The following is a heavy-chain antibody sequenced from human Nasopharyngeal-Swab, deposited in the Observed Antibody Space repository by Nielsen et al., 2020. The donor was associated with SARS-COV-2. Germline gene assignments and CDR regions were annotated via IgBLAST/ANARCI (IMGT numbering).Heavy chain of an antibody. V-gene: IGHV3-7*01. J-gene: IGHJ6*02. Sequence: ESLKIPCAAPGFSFSSYWMSWVRQAPGKGLEWVANIKQDGSETYYGDSVKGRFTISRDNAKNSVYLQMNSLRAEDTAVYFCWRMTAYGKDVWGHGTTVNVYS. D-gene: IGHD2-8*01. CDR3: WRMTAYGKDV. CDR1: GFSFSSYW. CDR2: IKQDGSET.